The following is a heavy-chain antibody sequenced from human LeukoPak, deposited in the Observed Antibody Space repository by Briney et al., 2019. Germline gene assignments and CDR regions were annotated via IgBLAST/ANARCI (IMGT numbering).Heavy chain of an antibody. CDR2: IIPIFGTA. V-gene: IGHV1-69*05. J-gene: IGHJ3*02. D-gene: IGHD2-2*01. CDR3: ARDSYCSSTSCYDDAFDI. Sequence: SVKVSCKASGGTFSSYAISWVRQAPGQGLEWMGGIIPIFGTANYAQKFQGRVTITTDESTSTAYMELSSLRSEDTAVYYCARDSYCSSTSCYDDAFDIWGQGTMVTVSS. CDR1: GGTFSSYA.